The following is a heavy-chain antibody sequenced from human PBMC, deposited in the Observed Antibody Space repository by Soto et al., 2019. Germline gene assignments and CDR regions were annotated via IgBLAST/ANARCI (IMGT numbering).Heavy chain of an antibody. J-gene: IGHJ4*02. V-gene: IGHV5-51*01. D-gene: IGHD6-19*01. CDR3: ARIIAEAGTGFDF. CDR1: GYTFISYW. CDR2: IYPGDSDI. Sequence: EVQLVQSGAEVKKPGESLKISCQGSGYTFISYWIAWVRQMPGKGLEWMGIIYPGDSDIRYNPSFQGQVTISADKSISTAYLQWSSLKASDTAMYYCARIIAEAGTGFDFWGQGTLVTVSS.